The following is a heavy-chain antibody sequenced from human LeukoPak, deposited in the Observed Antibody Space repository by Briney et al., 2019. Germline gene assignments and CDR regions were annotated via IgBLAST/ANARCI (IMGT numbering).Heavy chain of an antibody. V-gene: IGHV6-1*01. CDR2: TYYRSRWYN. D-gene: IGHD6-25*01. J-gene: IGHJ4*02. CDR1: GDSVSSNSAT. Sequence: SQTLSLTCAISGDSVSSNSATWNWIRQSPSRGLEWLGMTYYRSRWYNDYAVSVKSRMTINPDTSKNQFSLQLNSVTPEDTAVYYCARDPRISSGWYFDYWGQGTLVTVAS. CDR3: ARDPRISSGWYFDY.